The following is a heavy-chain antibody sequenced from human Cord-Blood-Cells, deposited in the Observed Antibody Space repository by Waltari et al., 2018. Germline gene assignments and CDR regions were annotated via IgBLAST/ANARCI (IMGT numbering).Heavy chain of an antibody. D-gene: IGHD3-10*01. V-gene: IGHV4-34*01. CDR2: INHSGRT. Sequence: QVQLQQWGAGLLKPTETLSLTCAVYGGSFSGYYWSLTRQPPGKGLEWIGEINHSGRTNYNPSLKSRVTISVDTSKNQFSLKLSSVTTADTAVYYCARGLGVKGAFDIWGQGTMVTVSS. CDR3: ARGLGVKGAFDI. J-gene: IGHJ3*02. CDR1: GGSFSGYY.